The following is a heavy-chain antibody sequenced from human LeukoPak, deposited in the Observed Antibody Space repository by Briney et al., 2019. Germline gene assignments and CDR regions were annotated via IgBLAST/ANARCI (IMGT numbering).Heavy chain of an antibody. CDR1: GFALSSYP. D-gene: IGHD2-2*01. J-gene: IGHJ4*02. CDR2: ISGGGGTA. CDR3: AARPLMPPRFDD. Sequence: GGSLRLSCAGSGFALSSYPMSWVRQAPGKGLQWVSAISGGGGTAYYADSVKGRFTITRDNSKSTLYLQMDSLRAEDTAICYCAARPLMPPRFDDWGQGTLVTVSS. V-gene: IGHV3-23*01.